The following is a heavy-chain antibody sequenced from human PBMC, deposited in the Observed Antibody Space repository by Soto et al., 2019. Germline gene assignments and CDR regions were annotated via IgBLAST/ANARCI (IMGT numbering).Heavy chain of an antibody. CDR1: GYTFTSYG. V-gene: IGHV1-18*01. Sequence: QVHLVQSGAEVKKPGASVKVSCKASGYTFTSYGITWVRQTPGQGLEWMGWISAHNGNTDYAQKLQGRVIVTRDTSTSTAYMELSSLRSDDTAMYFCARGRYGDYWGQGALVTVSS. CDR3: ARGRYGDY. J-gene: IGHJ4*02. D-gene: IGHD1-1*01. CDR2: ISAHNGNT.